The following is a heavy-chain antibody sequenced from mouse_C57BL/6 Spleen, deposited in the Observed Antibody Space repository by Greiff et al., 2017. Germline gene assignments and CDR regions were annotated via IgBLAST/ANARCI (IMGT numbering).Heavy chain of an antibody. CDR1: GFTFSSYA. CDR2: ISSGGDYI. CDR3: TRGGYGSPWYFDV. Sequence: EVKLVESGEGLVKPGGSLKLSCAASGFTFSSYAMSWVRQTPEKRLEWVAYISSGGDYIYYADTVKGRFTISRDNARNTLYLQMSSLKSEDTAMYYCTRGGYGSPWYFDVWGTGTTVTVSS. D-gene: IGHD1-1*01. J-gene: IGHJ1*03. V-gene: IGHV5-9-1*02.